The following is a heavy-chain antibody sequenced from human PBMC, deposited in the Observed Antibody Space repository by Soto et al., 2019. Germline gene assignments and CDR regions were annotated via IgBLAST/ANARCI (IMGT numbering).Heavy chain of an antibody. Sequence: QVQLVESGGGVVQPGRSLRLSCAASGFTFSSYAMHWVRQAPGKGLEWVAVISYDGSNKYYADSVTGRFTISRDNSKNTLYLQMNSLRAEDTAVYYCATNPRGGAAAGRDYWGQGTLVTVSS. CDR1: GFTFSSYA. CDR2: ISYDGSNK. CDR3: ATNPRGGAAAGRDY. V-gene: IGHV3-30-3*01. J-gene: IGHJ4*02. D-gene: IGHD6-13*01.